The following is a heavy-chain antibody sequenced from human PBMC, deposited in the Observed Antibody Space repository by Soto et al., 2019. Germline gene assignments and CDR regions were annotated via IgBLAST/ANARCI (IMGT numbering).Heavy chain of an antibody. CDR2: IWYDGSNK. CDR3: ASNPTGDTALIYYYGMDV. Sequence: GGSLSLSCAASGFTFSNHGIQWVRQAPGKGLEWVATIWYDGSNKYYADSVKGRFTISRDNSKNTLYLQMNSLRAEDTAVYYCASNPTGDTALIYYYGMDVWGQGTTVTVS. V-gene: IGHV3-30*02. J-gene: IGHJ6*02. CDR1: GFTFSNHG. D-gene: IGHD5-18*01.